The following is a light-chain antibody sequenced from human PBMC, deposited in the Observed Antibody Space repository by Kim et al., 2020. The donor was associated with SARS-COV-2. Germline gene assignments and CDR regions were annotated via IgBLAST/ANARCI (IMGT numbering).Light chain of an antibody. Sequence: ASTADRLTITCRASQGISSYLAWYQQKPGKAPKLLIYAASTLQSGVPSRFSGSGSGTDFTLTISCLQSEDFATYYCQQYYSYPPYTFGQGTKLEI. CDR3: QQYYSYPPYT. J-gene: IGKJ2*01. CDR1: QGISSY. V-gene: IGKV1-8*01. CDR2: AAS.